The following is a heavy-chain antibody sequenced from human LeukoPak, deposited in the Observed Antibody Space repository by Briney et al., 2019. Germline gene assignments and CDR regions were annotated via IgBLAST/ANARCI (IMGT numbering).Heavy chain of an antibody. CDR1: GFTVSSNY. V-gene: IGHV3-53*01. D-gene: IGHD4-23*01. CDR2: IYSGGST. J-gene: IGHJ6*02. CDR3: ARGGADYGGNSRYYYGMDV. Sequence: PGGSLRLSCAASGFTVSSNYMSWVRQAPGKGLEWVSVIYSGGSTYYADSVKGRFTISRDNSKNTLYLQMNSLRAEDTAVYYCARGGADYGGNSRYYYGMDVWGQGTTVTVSS.